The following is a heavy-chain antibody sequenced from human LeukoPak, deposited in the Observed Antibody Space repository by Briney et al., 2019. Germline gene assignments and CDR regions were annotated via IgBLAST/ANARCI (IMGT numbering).Heavy chain of an antibody. CDR2: SYYRGRT. D-gene: IGHD2-2*01. CDR3: AREGYCSTTSYCYFDS. CDR1: GGSISSGGYY. V-gene: IGHV4-31*03. J-gene: IGHJ4*02. Sequence: SQTLSLTCSVSGGSISSGGYYWSWIRQHPGKGLEWIGCSYYRGRTYYNPSLRSRLTISLDTSQNQLSLEVRSVTAADTTVYYCAREGYCSTTSYCYFDSWGQGTLVTVSS.